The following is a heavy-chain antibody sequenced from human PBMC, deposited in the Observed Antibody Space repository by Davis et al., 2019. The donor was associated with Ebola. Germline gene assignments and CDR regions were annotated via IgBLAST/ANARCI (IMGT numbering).Heavy chain of an antibody. Sequence: GESLKISCAASGFTFSNAWMSWVRQAPGKGLEWVGRIKSKTDGGTTDYAAPVKGRFTISRDDSKNTLYLQMNSLKTEDTAVYYCTTAIYGDYDDAFDIWGQGTMVTVSS. CDR2: IKSKTDGGTT. CDR1: GFTFSNAW. D-gene: IGHD4-17*01. V-gene: IGHV3-15*01. J-gene: IGHJ3*02. CDR3: TTAIYGDYDDAFDI.